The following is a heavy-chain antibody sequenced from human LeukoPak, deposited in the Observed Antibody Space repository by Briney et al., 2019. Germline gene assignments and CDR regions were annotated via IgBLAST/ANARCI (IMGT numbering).Heavy chain of an antibody. D-gene: IGHD6-13*01. V-gene: IGHV4-59*12. Sequence: PSETLSLTCTVSGGSISSYYWSWIRQPPGKGLEWIGYIYYSGSTNYNPSLKSRVTISVDRSKNQFSLKLSSVTAADTAVYYCARVVIAAADPWGQGTLVTVSS. J-gene: IGHJ5*02. CDR2: IYYSGST. CDR3: ARVVIAAADP. CDR1: GGSISSYY.